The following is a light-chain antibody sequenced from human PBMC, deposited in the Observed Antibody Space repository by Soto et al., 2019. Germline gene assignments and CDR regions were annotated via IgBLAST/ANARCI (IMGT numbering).Light chain of an antibody. V-gene: IGKV3-15*01. Sequence: IVMTQSPATLSVSPGERATLSCRASQSVSSNLAWYQQKPGQAPRLLIYGASTRATGIPARFSGSGSGTEFTLTISILQSEDFAVYYCQQYNNCPPMAFGQGTKVEIK. CDR2: GAS. CDR3: QQYNNCPPMA. CDR1: QSVSSN. J-gene: IGKJ1*01.